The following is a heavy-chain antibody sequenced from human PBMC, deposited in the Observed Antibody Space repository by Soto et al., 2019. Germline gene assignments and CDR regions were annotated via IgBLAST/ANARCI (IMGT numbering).Heavy chain of an antibody. V-gene: IGHV3-15*01. CDR2: IKSKTDGGTT. Sequence: GGSLRLSCAASGFTFSHAWMSWVRQAPGKGLEWVVRIKSKTDGGTTDYAAPVKGRFTISSDDSKNTLYLQMNSLKTEDTAVYYCTTVVPAAVYFDYWGQGTLVTVSS. J-gene: IGHJ4*02. CDR1: GFTFSHAW. D-gene: IGHD2-2*01. CDR3: TTVVPAAVYFDY.